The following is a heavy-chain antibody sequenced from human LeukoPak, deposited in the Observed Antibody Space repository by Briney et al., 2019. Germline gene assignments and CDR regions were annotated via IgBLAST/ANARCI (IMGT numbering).Heavy chain of an antibody. V-gene: IGHV3-11*04. J-gene: IGHJ4*02. D-gene: IGHD6-13*01. CDR1: GFTFSDYY. CDR2: ISSSGSML. CDR3: TRRPYSSSWYYFDY. Sequence: PGGSLRLSCAASGFTFSDYYMSWVRQAPGKGLEWVSYISSSGSMLHYADSVEGRFTISRDNAKNSLYLQMSSLRVEDTAVYYCTRRPYSSSWYYFDYWGRGTLVTVSS.